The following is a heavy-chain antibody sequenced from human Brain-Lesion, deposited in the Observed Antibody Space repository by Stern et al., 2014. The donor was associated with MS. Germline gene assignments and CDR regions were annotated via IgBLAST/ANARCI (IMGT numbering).Heavy chain of an antibody. CDR3: ARASGLFEY. Sequence: VQLVESGPGLVKPSETLSLTCTVSGGSISRSTYYWGWLRLSPGKGLEWIGSVYYSGSTFYNPPLKSRVTISVHMSTNQMYPQLASVTAADTGLYYCARASGLFEYWGQGVLVTVSS. V-gene: IGHV4-39*01. CDR1: GGSISRSTYY. D-gene: IGHD3-16*01. CDR2: VYYSGST. J-gene: IGHJ4*02.